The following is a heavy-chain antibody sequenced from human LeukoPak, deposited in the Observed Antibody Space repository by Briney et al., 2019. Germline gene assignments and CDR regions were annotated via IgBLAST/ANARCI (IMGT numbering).Heavy chain of an antibody. Sequence: ASVKVSCKASGYTFTSYDINWVRQATGQGLEWMGWMNPNSGNTGYAQKFQRRVTITRNTSISTAYMELSSLRSEDTAVYYCARGGLDNYYDSSGYYANWFDPWGQGTLVTVSS. J-gene: IGHJ5*02. CDR1: GYTFTSYD. CDR3: ARGGLDNYYDSSGYYANWFDP. V-gene: IGHV1-8*03. D-gene: IGHD3-22*01. CDR2: MNPNSGNT.